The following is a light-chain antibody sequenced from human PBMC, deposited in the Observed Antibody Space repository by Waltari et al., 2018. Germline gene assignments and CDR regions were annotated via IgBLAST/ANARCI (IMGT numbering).Light chain of an antibody. CDR3: SSYTRRSYWV. Sequence: QSALTQPASVSGSPGQSITISCTGTSRDGGFYDISPWFQQPPGKAPKLMIYKVNNRPSGVSNRFSGSKSANTASLTISGLQAEDEADYYCSSYTRRSYWVFGGGTQLTVL. CDR2: KVN. V-gene: IGLV2-14*01. J-gene: IGLJ3*02. CDR1: SRDGGFYDI.